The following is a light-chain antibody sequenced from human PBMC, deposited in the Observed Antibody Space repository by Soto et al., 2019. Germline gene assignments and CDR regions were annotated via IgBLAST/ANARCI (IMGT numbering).Light chain of an antibody. CDR3: QQYNNWPPFT. CDR2: GAS. V-gene: IGKV3-15*01. Sequence: ETVMTQSPATLSVSPGERATLSCRASESVSSNLAWYQQQPGQAPRLLIYGASTRATGIPARFSGSGSGTEFTLTISSLQSEDFAVYYCQQYNNWPPFTFGP. CDR1: ESVSSN. J-gene: IGKJ3*01.